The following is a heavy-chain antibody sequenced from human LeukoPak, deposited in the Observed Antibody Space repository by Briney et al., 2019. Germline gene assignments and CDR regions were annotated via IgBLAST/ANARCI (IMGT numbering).Heavy chain of an antibody. CDR3: AKNLGTTVPYQRPFDY. Sequence: GGSLRLSCAASGFTFSSYAMSWVRQAPGEGLEGVSAICGSGGSTYYADSVKGRFTISRDNSKNTLYLQMDSLRVEDTAVYYCAKNLGTTVPYQRPFDYWGQGTLVTVPS. CDR1: GFTFSSYA. J-gene: IGHJ4*02. D-gene: IGHD4-17*01. CDR2: ICGSGGST. V-gene: IGHV3-23*01.